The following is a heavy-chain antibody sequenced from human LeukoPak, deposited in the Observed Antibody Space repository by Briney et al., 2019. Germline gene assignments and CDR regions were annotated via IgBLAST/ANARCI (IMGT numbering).Heavy chain of an antibody. V-gene: IGHV3-11*01. D-gene: IGHD3-22*01. J-gene: IGHJ4*02. CDR1: GFTFSDYY. CDR3: TRDHYYDSSGYYSGY. CDR2: ISSSGSTI. Sequence: GGSLRLSCAASGFTFSDYYMSWIRQAPGKGLEWVSYISSSGSTIYYADSVKGRFTISRDNAKNSLYLQMNSLRAEDTAVYYCTRDHYYDSSGYYSGYWGQGTLVTVSS.